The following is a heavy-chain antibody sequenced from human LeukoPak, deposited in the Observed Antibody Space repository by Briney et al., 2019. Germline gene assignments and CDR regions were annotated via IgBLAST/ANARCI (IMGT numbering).Heavy chain of an antibody. CDR3: ARPNDYGGNDGGHWFDP. V-gene: IGHV4-39*01. J-gene: IGHJ5*02. CDR1: GGSISSSSYY. Sequence: ETLSLTCTVSGGSISSSSYYWGWIRQPPGKGLEWIGSIYYSGSTYYNPSLKSRVTISVDTSKNQFSLKLSSVTAADTAVYYCARPNDYGGNDGGHWFDPWGQGTLVTVSS. CDR2: IYYSGST. D-gene: IGHD4-23*01.